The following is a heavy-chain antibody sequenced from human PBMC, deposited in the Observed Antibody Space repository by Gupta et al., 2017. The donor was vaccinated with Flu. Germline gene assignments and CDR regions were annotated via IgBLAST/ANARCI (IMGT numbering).Heavy chain of an antibody. J-gene: IGHJ6*02. D-gene: IGHD3-10*01. CDR2: IKRDGSEK. Sequence: WVRLAPGKGLEWVANIKRDGSEKYYVDSVKGRFTISRDNAKNSLFLQMSSLRAEDTAVYYCARYGFSYGLDVWGQGTTVTVSS. CDR3: ARYGFSYGLDV. V-gene: IGHV3-7*01.